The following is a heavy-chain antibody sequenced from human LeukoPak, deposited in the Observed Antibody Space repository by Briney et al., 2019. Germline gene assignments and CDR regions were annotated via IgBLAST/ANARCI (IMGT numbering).Heavy chain of an antibody. V-gene: IGHV1-46*01. CDR2: INPSGGSP. J-gene: IGHJ6*03. Sequence: GASVKISCKASGHSFTNYSMHWVRQAPGQGLEWLGIINPSGGSPNYAQKFQGRVTMTRDMSTSTVNMELSSLRSEDTAVYYCARAQGSYYHYYMDVWGKGTTVTVSS. D-gene: IGHD1-26*01. CDR3: ARAQGSYYHYYMDV. CDR1: GHSFTNYS.